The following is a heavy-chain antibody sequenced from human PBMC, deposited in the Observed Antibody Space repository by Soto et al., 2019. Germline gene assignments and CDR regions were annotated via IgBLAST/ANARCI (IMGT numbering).Heavy chain of an antibody. CDR2: IYYIGTT. V-gene: IGHV4-31*03. D-gene: IGHD1-1*01. J-gene: IGHJ5*02. CDR3: AKNETTRPWFDP. CDR1: GGSIRHGNYY. Sequence: QVQLQESGPGLVKASQTLSLTCTVSGGSIRHGNYYWSGIRQLPGKGLEWIGNIYYIGTTSYNPSLKSRVIISIDTSKNQFSLELTSVLAADTAVYYCAKNETTRPWFDPWGQGTLVTVSS.